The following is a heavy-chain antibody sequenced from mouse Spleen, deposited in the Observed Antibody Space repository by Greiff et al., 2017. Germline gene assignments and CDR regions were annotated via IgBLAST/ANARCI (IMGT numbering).Heavy chain of an antibody. CDR1: GFTFSDYG. D-gene: IGHD2-4*01. CDR2: ISSGSSTI. CDR3: ATGMIREGYYFDY. Sequence: DVMLVESGGGLVKPGGSLKLSCAASGFTFSDYGMHWVRQAPEKGLEWVAYISSGSSTIYYADTVKGRFTISRDNAKNTLFLQMTSLRSEDTAMYYCATGMIREGYYFDYWGQGTTLTVSS. J-gene: IGHJ2*01. V-gene: IGHV5-17*01.